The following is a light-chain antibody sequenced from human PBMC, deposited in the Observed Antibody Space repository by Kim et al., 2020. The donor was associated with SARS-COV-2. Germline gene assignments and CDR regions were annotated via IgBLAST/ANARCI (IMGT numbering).Light chain of an antibody. J-gene: IGKJ2*01. V-gene: IGKV3-20*01. Sequence: SPGQRATLSCRTSQSVSSHYLAWYQQKPGQAPRLLIYGASSRATGIPDRFSGSRSGTDFTLTISRLEPEDSAVYYCQQYDNSRRYTFGQGTKLEI. CDR2: GAS. CDR1: QSVSSHY. CDR3: QQYDNSRRYT.